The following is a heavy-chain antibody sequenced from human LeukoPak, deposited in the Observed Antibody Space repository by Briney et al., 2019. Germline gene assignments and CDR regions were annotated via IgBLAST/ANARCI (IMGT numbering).Heavy chain of an antibody. CDR3: ARWRRYDFRSGYYSRYYYYGMDV. Sequence: SETLSLTCAVYGGSFSGYSWSWIRQPPGKGLEWIGEINHSGSTNYNPSLKSRATISVDTSTNQFSLKQSSVTAADTAVYYCARWRRYDFRSGYYSRYYYYGMDVWGQGTTVTVSS. CDR2: INHSGST. V-gene: IGHV4-34*01. CDR1: GGSFSGYS. J-gene: IGHJ6*02. D-gene: IGHD3-3*01.